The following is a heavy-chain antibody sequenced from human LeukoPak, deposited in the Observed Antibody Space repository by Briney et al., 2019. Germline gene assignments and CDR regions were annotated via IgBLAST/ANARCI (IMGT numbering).Heavy chain of an antibody. Sequence: SETLSLTCTVSGGSISSSSYYWGWIRQPPGKGLEWMGSIYYSGSTYYNPSLKSRVTISVDTSKNHFSLKLRSVTAADTAVYYCARSVEGYCSGGSCYSYYYYMDVWGKGTTVTVSS. CDR2: IYYSGST. V-gene: IGHV4-39*07. CDR3: ARSVEGYCSGGSCYSYYYYMDV. J-gene: IGHJ6*03. CDR1: GGSISSSSYY. D-gene: IGHD2-15*01.